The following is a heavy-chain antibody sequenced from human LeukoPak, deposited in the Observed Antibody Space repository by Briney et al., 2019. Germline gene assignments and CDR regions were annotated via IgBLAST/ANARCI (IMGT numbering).Heavy chain of an antibody. CDR1: GGTFSSYA. CDR2: IIPIFGTA. Sequence: SVKVSCKASGGTFSSYAISWVRQAPGQGLEWMGGIIPIFGTANYAQKFQGRVTITADESTSTAYMELSSLRSEDTAVYYCARTSYDYVWGSYRLFDYWGQGTLVTVSS. CDR3: ARTSYDYVWGSYRLFDY. D-gene: IGHD3-16*02. V-gene: IGHV1-69*13. J-gene: IGHJ4*02.